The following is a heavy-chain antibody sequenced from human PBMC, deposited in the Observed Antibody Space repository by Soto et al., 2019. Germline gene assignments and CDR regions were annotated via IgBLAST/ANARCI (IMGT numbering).Heavy chain of an antibody. Sequence: ASVKVSCKASGGTFSSYTISWVRQAPGQGLEWMGRIIPILGIANYAQKFQGRVTITADKSTSTAYMELSSLRSADTAVYYCARALVFSWSGIYYFDYWGQGALVTVSS. CDR3: ARALVFSWSGIYYFDY. J-gene: IGHJ4*02. CDR1: GGTFSSYT. D-gene: IGHD3-3*01. CDR2: IIPILGIA. V-gene: IGHV1-69*02.